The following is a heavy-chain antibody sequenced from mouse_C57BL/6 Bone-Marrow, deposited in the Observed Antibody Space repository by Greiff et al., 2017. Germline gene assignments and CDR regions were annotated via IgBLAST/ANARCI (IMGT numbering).Heavy chain of an antibody. CDR2: IDPETGGT. D-gene: IGHD2-1*01. CDR1: GYTFTDYE. J-gene: IGHJ1*03. Sequence: QVQLQQSGAELVRPGASVTLSCKASGYTFTDYEMHWVKQTPVHGLEWIGAIDPETGGTAYNQKFKGKAILTADKSSSTAYMELRSLTSEDSAVYYCTRHGNLYWYFDVWGTGTTVTVSS. CDR3: TRHGNLYWYFDV. V-gene: IGHV1-15*01.